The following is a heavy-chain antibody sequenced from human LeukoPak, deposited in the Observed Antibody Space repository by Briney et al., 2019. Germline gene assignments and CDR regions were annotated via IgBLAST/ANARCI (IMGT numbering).Heavy chain of an antibody. V-gene: IGHV1-8*01. CDR3: ARGVPKTYYDFWSGYTSDYYYYGMDV. D-gene: IGHD3-3*01. Sequence: ASVKVSCKASGYTFTSYDINWVRPATGQGLEWMGWMNPNSGNTGYAQKFQGRVTMTRNTSISTAYMELSSLRSEDTAVYYCARGVPKTYYDFWSGYTSDYYYYGMDVWGQGTTVTVSS. J-gene: IGHJ6*02. CDR2: MNPNSGNT. CDR1: GYTFTSYD.